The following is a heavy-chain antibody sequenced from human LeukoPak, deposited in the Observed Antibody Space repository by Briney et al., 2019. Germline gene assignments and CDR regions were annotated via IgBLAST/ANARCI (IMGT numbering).Heavy chain of an antibody. Sequence: GGSLRLSCAASGFTFSSYAMHWVRQAPGKGLEWVAVISYDGSNKYYADSVKGRFTISRDNSKNTLYLQMNSLRAEDTAVYYCAKEKKKERAAARHFDYWGQGTLVTVSS. V-gene: IGHV3-30-3*01. CDR3: AKEKKKERAAARHFDY. CDR2: ISYDGSNK. D-gene: IGHD6-6*01. J-gene: IGHJ4*02. CDR1: GFTFSSYA.